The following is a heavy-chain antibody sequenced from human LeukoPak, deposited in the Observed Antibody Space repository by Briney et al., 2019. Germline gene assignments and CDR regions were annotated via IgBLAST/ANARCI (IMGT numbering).Heavy chain of an antibody. V-gene: IGHV3-30-3*01. D-gene: IGHD3-3*01. CDR2: ISYDGSNK. CDR3: ASNGDQAYYDFWSGVKFDY. J-gene: IGHJ4*02. CDR1: GFTFSSYA. Sequence: GGSLRLSCAASGFTFSSYAMHWVRQAPGKGLEWVAVISYDGSNKYYADSVKGRFTISRDNSKNTLYLQMNSLRAEDTAVYYCASNGDQAYYDFWSGVKFDYWGQGTLVTVSS.